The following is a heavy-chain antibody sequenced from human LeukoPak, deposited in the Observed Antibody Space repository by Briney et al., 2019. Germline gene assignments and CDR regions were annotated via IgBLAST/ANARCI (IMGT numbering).Heavy chain of an antibody. J-gene: IGHJ4*02. CDR2: IIPIFGTA. Sequence: SVKVSCXASGGTFSSYAISWVRQARGQGLEWMGGIIPIFGTANYAQKFQGRVTITTDESTSTAYMELSSLRSEDTAVYYCARDVSSWYDGGGFDYWGQGTLVTVSS. CDR3: ARDVSSWYDGGGFDY. V-gene: IGHV1-69*05. CDR1: GGTFSSYA. D-gene: IGHD6-13*01.